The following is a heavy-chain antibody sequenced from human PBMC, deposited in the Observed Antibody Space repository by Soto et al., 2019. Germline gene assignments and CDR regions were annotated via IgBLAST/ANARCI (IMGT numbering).Heavy chain of an antibody. J-gene: IGHJ4*01. Sequence: ASVTVSCKSSGYTFTSYYMHWVRQAPGQGLEWMGIINPSGGSTSYAQKFQGRVTMTRDTSTSTVYMELSSLRSEDTAVYYCARDVGIATAGTSRDYWGHGTRVTVSS. D-gene: IGHD6-13*01. CDR2: INPSGGST. V-gene: IGHV1-46*01. CDR1: GYTFTSYY. CDR3: ARDVGIATAGTSRDY.